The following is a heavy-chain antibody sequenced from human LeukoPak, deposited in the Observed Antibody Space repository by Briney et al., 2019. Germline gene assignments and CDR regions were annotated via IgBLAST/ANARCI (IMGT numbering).Heavy chain of an antibody. D-gene: IGHD3-10*01. CDR1: GFSFSTHN. CDR3: VRGRYGTGWDF. J-gene: IGHJ4*02. V-gene: IGHV3-64D*06. Sequence: GGSLRLSCSASGFSFSTHNMHWVRQAPGKGLEFVSGITSDGENTDYLDFVKGRFTITRDNSKNTLYLHMTSLRPEDTAVYFCVRGRYGTGWDFWGPGTLVIVSS. CDR2: ITSDGENT.